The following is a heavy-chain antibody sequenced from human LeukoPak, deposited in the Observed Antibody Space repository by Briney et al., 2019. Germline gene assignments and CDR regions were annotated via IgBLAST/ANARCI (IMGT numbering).Heavy chain of an antibody. CDR3: ARQQSDTSLFDP. V-gene: IGHV4-39*01. CDR1: VDSISSKNYY. D-gene: IGHD2-21*02. Sequence: SETLSLTCAVSVDSISSKNYYWAWVRQPPGKGLEWIGMIFYSGSAYYTPSLRGRVTLSVDTSRNQFSLNLISVTAADTGAYFCARQQSDTSLFDPWGQGALVTVSS. CDR2: IFYSGSA. J-gene: IGHJ5*02.